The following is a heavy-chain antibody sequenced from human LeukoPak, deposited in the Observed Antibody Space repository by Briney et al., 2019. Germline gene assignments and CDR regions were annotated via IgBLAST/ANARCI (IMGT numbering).Heavy chain of an antibody. V-gene: IGHV3-23*01. CDR2: ISGSGGST. CDR3: AKVWTAYSDDYFDY. Sequence: GGSLRLSCAASGFTFSSYGMSWVRQAPGKGLECVSSISGSGGSTNHADSVKGRFTISRDNSENTLYLQMNSLRAEDTAVYYCAKVWTAYSDDYFDYWGLGTLVTVSS. D-gene: IGHD3/OR15-3a*01. J-gene: IGHJ4*02. CDR1: GFTFSSYG.